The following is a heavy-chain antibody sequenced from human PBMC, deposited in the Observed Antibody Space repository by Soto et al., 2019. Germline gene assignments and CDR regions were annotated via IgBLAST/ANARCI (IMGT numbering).Heavy chain of an antibody. CDR3: TTDAWSSSLRPLFDY. Sequence: EVQLVESGGGLVQSGRSLRLSCAASGFTFDDYAMHWVRQAPGKGLEWVSGIGWNSGTIGYADAVKGRFTISRDNARNSLYLQMNSLRGEDTALYFFTTDAWSSSLRPLFDYWGQGTRVTVSS. CDR2: IGWNSGTI. J-gene: IGHJ4*02. V-gene: IGHV3-9*01. CDR1: GFTFDDYA. D-gene: IGHD6-6*01.